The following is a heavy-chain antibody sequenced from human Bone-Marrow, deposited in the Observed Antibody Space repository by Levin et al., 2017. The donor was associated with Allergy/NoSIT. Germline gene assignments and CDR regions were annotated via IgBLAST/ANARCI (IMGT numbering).Heavy chain of an antibody. CDR2: INPNSGGT. CDR1: GYTFTGYY. J-gene: IGHJ4*02. CDR3: ARLRGSGFYYFDY. Sequence: ASVKVSCKASGYTFTGYYMHWVRQAPGQGLEWMGRINPNSGGTNYAQKFQGRVTMTRDTSISTAYMELSRLRSDDTAVYYCARLRGSGFYYFDYWGQGTLVTVSS. D-gene: IGHD3-10*01. V-gene: IGHV1-2*06.